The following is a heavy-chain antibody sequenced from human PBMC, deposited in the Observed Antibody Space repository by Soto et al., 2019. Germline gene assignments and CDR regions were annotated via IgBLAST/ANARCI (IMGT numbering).Heavy chain of an antibody. J-gene: IGHJ5*02. V-gene: IGHV1-69*13. D-gene: IGHD3-22*01. CDR2: IIPIFGTA. CDR3: ARLSGYQPSNWFDP. Sequence: SVTVSSKASVYTFTSYGISWVRQAPGQGLEWMGGIIPIFGTANCAQKFQGRVTITADESTSTAYMELSSLRSEDTAVYYCARLSGYQPSNWFDPWGQGTQVTVSS. CDR1: VYTFTSYG.